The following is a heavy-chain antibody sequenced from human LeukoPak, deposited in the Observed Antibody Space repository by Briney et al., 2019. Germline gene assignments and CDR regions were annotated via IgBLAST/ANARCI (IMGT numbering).Heavy chain of an antibody. J-gene: IGHJ1*01. CDR2: IYYSGST. V-gene: IGHV4-30-4*01. Sequence: SETLSLTCTVSGGSISSGDYYWSWIRQPPGKGLEWIGYIYYSGSTYYNPSLKSRVTISVDTSKNQFSLKLSSVTAADTAVYYCARDSAVEYYDSSGYRVPGLQHWGQGTLVTVSS. D-gene: IGHD3-22*01. CDR1: GGSISSGDYY. CDR3: ARDSAVEYYDSSGYRVPGLQH.